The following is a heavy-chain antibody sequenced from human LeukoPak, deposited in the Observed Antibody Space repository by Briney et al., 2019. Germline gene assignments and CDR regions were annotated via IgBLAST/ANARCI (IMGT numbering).Heavy chain of an antibody. V-gene: IGHV1-69*04. CDR3: AREKTYYYDSSGYDDPYYFDY. CDR2: IIPILGIA. Sequence: SVKVSCKASGGTFSSYAISWVRQVPGQGLEWMGRIIPILGIANYAQKFQGRVTITADKSTSTAYMELSSLRSEDTAVYYCAREKTYYYDSSGYDDPYYFDYWGQGTLVTVSS. D-gene: IGHD3-22*01. CDR1: GGTFSSYA. J-gene: IGHJ4*02.